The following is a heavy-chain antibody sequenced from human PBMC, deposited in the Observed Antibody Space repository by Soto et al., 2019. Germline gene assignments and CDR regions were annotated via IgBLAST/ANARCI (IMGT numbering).Heavy chain of an antibody. Sequence: SETLSLTRTVSGDSISTFYWSWIRQPPGKGLEWIGYIHYSGSTNYNPSLKSQVIISVDTSKNQFSLKLSSVIAADTAVYFCARVRSNLFDYWGQGTLVTSPQ. CDR2: IHYSGST. J-gene: IGHJ4*02. V-gene: IGHV4-59*01. CDR3: ARVRSNLFDY. D-gene: IGHD3-3*01. CDR1: GDSISTFY.